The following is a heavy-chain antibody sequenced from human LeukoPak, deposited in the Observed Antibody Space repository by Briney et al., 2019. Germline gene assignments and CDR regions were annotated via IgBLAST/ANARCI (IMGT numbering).Heavy chain of an antibody. J-gene: IGHJ4*02. V-gene: IGHV1-18*01. CDR3: ARDHWNSDREFAF. CDR2: VSASNGHT. CDR1: GYTFTSFG. D-gene: IGHD1/OR15-1a*01. Sequence: ASVKVSCKTSGYTFTSFGISWVRQAPGEGLEWMGWVSASNGHTNCAQKFQGRVTLTTDTSTRMAYLDLRSLRSDDTAVYYCARDHWNSDREFAFWGQGTLVTVSS.